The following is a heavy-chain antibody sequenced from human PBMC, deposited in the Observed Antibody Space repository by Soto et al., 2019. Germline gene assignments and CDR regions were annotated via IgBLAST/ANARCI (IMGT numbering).Heavy chain of an antibody. CDR3: ARVEGGYGDYWYFDL. Sequence: SETLSLTCAVYGGSFSGYYWSWIRQPPGKGLEWIGEINHSGSTNYNPSLKSRVTISVDTSKNQFSLKLSSVTAADTAVYYCARVEGGYGDYWYFDLWGRGTLVTVSS. CDR1: GGSFSGYY. D-gene: IGHD4-17*01. J-gene: IGHJ2*01. V-gene: IGHV4-34*01. CDR2: INHSGST.